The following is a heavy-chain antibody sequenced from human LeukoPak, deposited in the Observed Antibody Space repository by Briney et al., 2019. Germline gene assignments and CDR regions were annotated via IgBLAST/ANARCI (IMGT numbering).Heavy chain of an antibody. CDR2: IYSGGST. CDR1: GFTVSSNY. J-gene: IGHJ4*02. V-gene: IGHV3-53*01. Sequence: GGSLRLSCAASGFTVSSNYMSWVRQAPGKGLEWVSVIYSGGSTYYADSVKGRFTISRDNSKNTLYLQMNSLRAEDTAVYYCAKAPITIFGVVPDYWDQGTLVTVSS. CDR3: AKAPITIFGVVPDY. D-gene: IGHD3-3*01.